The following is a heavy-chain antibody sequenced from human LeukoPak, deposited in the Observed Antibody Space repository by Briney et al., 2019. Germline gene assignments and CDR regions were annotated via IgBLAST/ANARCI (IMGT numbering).Heavy chain of an antibody. D-gene: IGHD6-13*01. V-gene: IGHV4-39*01. Sequence: SETLSLTCTVSGGSISSSGYYWGWIRQPPGKGLEWIGSIYYSGSTYYNPSLKSRVTISVDTSKNQFSLKLSSVTAADTAVYYCAKQEIAAAAPGLADYWGQGTLVTVSS. CDR1: GGSISSSGYY. CDR3: AKQEIAAAAPGLADY. J-gene: IGHJ4*02. CDR2: IYYSGST.